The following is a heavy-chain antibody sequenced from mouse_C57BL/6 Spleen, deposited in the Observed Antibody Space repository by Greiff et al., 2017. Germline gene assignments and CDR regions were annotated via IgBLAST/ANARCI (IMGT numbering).Heavy chain of an antibody. D-gene: IGHD2-10*01. CDR1: GYSITSGYY. Sequence: EVKLLESGPGLVKPSQSLSLTCSVTGYSITSGYYWNWIRQFPGNKLEWMGYISYDGSNNYNPSLKNRISITRDTSKNQFFLKLNSVTTEDTATYYCASPYYGNPFAYWGQGTLVTVSA. V-gene: IGHV3-6*01. CDR3: ASPYYGNPFAY. CDR2: ISYDGSN. J-gene: IGHJ3*01.